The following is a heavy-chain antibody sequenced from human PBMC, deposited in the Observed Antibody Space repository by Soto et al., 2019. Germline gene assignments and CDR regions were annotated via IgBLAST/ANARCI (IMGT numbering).Heavy chain of an antibody. CDR1: GFTVSNNY. CDR3: ATDSGSGSYSYNYFDP. V-gene: IGHV3-53*05. J-gene: IGHJ5*02. CDR2: IYSGGYT. Sequence: PGGSLRLSCAVSGFTVSNNYMSWVRQAPGKGPEGVSVIYSGGYTAYGDSVKGRFTISRDNSKNQLSLKLNSVTAADTAVYYCATDSGSGSYSYNYFDPWGQGTLVTVSS. D-gene: IGHD3-10*01.